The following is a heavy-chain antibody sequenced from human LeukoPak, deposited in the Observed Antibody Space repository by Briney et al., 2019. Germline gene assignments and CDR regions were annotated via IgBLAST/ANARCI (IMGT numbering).Heavy chain of an antibody. CDR3: ARGGDFWSGYSRGYYMDV. CDR2: ISDSGDST. CDR1: GFTFSNYA. D-gene: IGHD3-3*01. Sequence: GGSLRLSCAASGFTFSNYAMSWVRQTPGKGLEWVSAISDSGDSTYYADSVKGRFTISRDNSKNTLYLQMNSLRAEDTAVYYCARGGDFWSGYSRGYYMDVWGKGTTVTVSS. V-gene: IGHV3-23*01. J-gene: IGHJ6*03.